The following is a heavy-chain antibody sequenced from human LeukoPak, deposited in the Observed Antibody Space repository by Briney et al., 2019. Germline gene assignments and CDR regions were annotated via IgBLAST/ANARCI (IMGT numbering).Heavy chain of an antibody. Sequence: SETLSLTCTVSGGSISSSSYYWGWIRQPPGKGLEWIGSIYYSGSTYYNPSLKSRVTISVDTSKNQFSLKLSSVTAADTAVYYCASGRHYYDSSGYSYYFDYWGQGTLVTVSS. CDR1: GGSISSSSYY. D-gene: IGHD3-22*01. V-gene: IGHV4-39*01. CDR2: IYYSGST. CDR3: ASGRHYYDSSGYSYYFDY. J-gene: IGHJ4*02.